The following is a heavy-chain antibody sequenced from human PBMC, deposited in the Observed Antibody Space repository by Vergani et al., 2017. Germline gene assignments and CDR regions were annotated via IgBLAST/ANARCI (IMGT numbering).Heavy chain of an antibody. Sequence: QLQLQESGPGLVKPSETLSLTCTVSGGSISSSSYYWGWIRQPPGKGLEWIGRIYYSGSTYYNPSLKSRVTISVDTSKNQFSLKLSSVTAADTAVYYCAREGTGSGWPFFDYWGQGTLVTVSS. V-gene: IGHV4-39*07. CDR3: AREGTGSGWPFFDY. J-gene: IGHJ4*02. CDR1: GGSISSSSYY. D-gene: IGHD6-19*01. CDR2: IYYSGST.